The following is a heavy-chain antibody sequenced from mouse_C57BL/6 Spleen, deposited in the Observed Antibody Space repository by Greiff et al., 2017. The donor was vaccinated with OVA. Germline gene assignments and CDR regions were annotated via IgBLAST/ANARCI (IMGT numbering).Heavy chain of an antibody. D-gene: IGHD4-1*01. Sequence: QVQLQQPGAELVMPGASVKLSCKASGYTFTSYWMHWVKQRPGQGLEWIGEIDPSDSYTNYNQKFKGKSTLTVDKSSSTAYMQLSSLPSEDSAVYYCARGTGTEAMDYWGQGTSGTVSS. J-gene: IGHJ4*01. CDR3: ARGTGTEAMDY. CDR1: GYTFTSYW. CDR2: IDPSDSYT. V-gene: IGHV1-69*01.